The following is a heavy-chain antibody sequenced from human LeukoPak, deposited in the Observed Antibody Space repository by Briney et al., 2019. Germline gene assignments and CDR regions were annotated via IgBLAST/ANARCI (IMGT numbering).Heavy chain of an antibody. CDR3: ARDTYGYYGSGSPFDY. J-gene: IGHJ4*02. D-gene: IGHD3-10*01. CDR1: GYTFTSYD. V-gene: IGHV1-2*02. Sequence: ASVKVSCKASGYTFTSYDINWVRQAPGQGLEWMGWINPNSGGTNYAQKFQGRVTMTRDTSISTAYMELSRLRSDDTAVYYCARDTYGYYGSGSPFDYWGQGTLVTVSS. CDR2: INPNSGGT.